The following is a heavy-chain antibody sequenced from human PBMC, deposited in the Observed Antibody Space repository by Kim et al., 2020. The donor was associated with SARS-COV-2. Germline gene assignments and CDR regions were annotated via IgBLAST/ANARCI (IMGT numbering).Heavy chain of an antibody. CDR1: GYTFTSYA. D-gene: IGHD3-10*01. CDR2: INAGNGNT. Sequence: ASVKVSCKASGYTFTSYAMHWVRQAPGQRLEWMGWINAGNGNTKYSQKFQGRVTITRDTSASTAYMELSSLRSEDTAVYYCARGRRGPNYYGSGGYPDYWGQGTLVTVSS. J-gene: IGHJ4*02. V-gene: IGHV1-3*01. CDR3: ARGRRGPNYYGSGGYPDY.